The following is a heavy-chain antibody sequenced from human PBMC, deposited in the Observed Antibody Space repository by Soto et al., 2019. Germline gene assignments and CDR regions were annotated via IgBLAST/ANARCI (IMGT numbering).Heavy chain of an antibody. V-gene: IGHV4-61*03. CDR1: GDTISTGGYT. CDR3: ARSYGSGNYFDS. CDR2: ISYSGST. D-gene: IGHD3-10*01. Sequence: SETLSLTCDVSGDTISTGGYTWAWIRQPPGKGLEWIGYISYSGSTNYSPSLKSRVTISLDTSKTHFSLKLTSVTAADTAVYYCARSYGSGNYFDSWGQGTLVTVSS. J-gene: IGHJ4*02.